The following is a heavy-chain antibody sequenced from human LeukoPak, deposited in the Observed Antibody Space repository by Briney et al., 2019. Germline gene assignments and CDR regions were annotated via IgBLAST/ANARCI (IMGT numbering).Heavy chain of an antibody. CDR3: AREGDYYDSSFVFDY. CDR2: INPNSGGT. CDR1: GYTFTGYY. D-gene: IGHD3-22*01. Sequence: ASVKVSCKASGYTFTGYYMHWVRQAPGQGLEWMGWINPNSGGTNYAQKFQGRVTMTRDTSISTAYMELSRLRSDDTAVYYCAREGDYYDSSFVFDYWGQGTLVTVSS. V-gene: IGHV1-2*02. J-gene: IGHJ4*02.